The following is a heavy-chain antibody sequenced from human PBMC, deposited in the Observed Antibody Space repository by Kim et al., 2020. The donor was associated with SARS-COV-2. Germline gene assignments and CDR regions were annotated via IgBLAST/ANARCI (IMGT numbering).Heavy chain of an antibody. CDR3: ARHRGEFYGGLRWYFDP. CDR2: MYHSGTT. J-gene: IGHJ2*01. Sequence: SETLSLTCAVSGVSITRSNYYWGWIRQSPGKGLEWLGAMYHSGTTYYNPSLKSRISISGDTSKNDFSLTLTSLTAADTATYYCARHRGEFYGGLRWYFDPWGRGTPVTVSS. CDR1: GVSITRSNYY. D-gene: IGHD4-17*01. V-gene: IGHV4-39*01.